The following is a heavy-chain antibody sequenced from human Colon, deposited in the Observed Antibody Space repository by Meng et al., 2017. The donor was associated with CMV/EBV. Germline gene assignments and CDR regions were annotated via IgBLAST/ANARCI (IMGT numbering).Heavy chain of an antibody. Sequence: GESLKISCEVSGLTFGSWWLSWVRLTPGKKLEWVANIKPDGSEQSYMASVKGRFTISRDNAKKLLYLEMNSLRAEDTAVYYCARIYRNWFDPWGQGTQVTVSS. V-gene: IGHV3-7*01. CDR3: ARIYRNWFDP. J-gene: IGHJ5*02. CDR2: IKPDGSEQ. D-gene: IGHD4-11*01. CDR1: GLTFGSWW.